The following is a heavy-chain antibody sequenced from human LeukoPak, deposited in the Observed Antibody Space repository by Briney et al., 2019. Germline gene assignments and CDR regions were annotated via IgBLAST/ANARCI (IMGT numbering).Heavy chain of an antibody. D-gene: IGHD3-22*01. Sequence: PSETLSLTCAVYGGSFSGYYWSWIRQPPGKGLEWIGEINHSGSTNYNPSLKSRVTISVDTSKNQFSLKLSSVTAADTAVYYCARGLDYYDSSGYYGSVAFDIWGQGTMVTVSS. V-gene: IGHV4-34*01. J-gene: IGHJ3*02. CDR2: INHSGST. CDR1: GGSFSGYY. CDR3: ARGLDYYDSSGYYGSVAFDI.